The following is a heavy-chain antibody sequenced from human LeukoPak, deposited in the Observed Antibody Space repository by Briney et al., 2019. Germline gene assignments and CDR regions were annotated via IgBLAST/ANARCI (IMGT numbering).Heavy chain of an antibody. CDR2: IYYSGST. D-gene: IGHD3-10*01. CDR3: ARIGSGVGKHFDY. J-gene: IGHJ4*02. CDR1: GGSISSGGYY. Sequence: SQTLSLTCTVSGGSISSGGYYWSWIRQHPGKGLEWIGYIYYSGSTYYNPSLKSRVTISVDTSKNQFSLKLSSVTAADTTVYYCARIGSGVGKHFDYWGQGTLVTVSS. V-gene: IGHV4-31*03.